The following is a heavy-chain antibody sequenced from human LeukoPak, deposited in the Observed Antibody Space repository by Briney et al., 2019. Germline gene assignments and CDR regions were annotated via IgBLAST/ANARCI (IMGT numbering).Heavy chain of an antibody. J-gene: IGHJ4*02. Sequence: PSETLSLTCAVYGGSFSGYYCSWIRQPPGKGLEWIGEINHSGSTNYNPSLKSRVTISVDTSKNQFYLKLSSVTAADTAVYYCASWDNYYDSSGYYNWGQGTLVTVSS. D-gene: IGHD3-22*01. CDR1: GGSFSGYY. CDR3: ASWDNYYDSSGYYN. V-gene: IGHV4-34*01. CDR2: INHSGST.